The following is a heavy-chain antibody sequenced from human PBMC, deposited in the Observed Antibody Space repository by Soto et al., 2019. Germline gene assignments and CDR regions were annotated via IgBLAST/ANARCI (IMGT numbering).Heavy chain of an antibody. J-gene: IGHJ3*02. CDR3: TRDPYYDSSGYYYFLGDAFDI. V-gene: IGHV3-49*04. CDR2: IRSKAYGGTT. D-gene: IGHD3-22*01. CDR1: GFTFGDYA. Sequence: SLRLSCTASGFTFGDYAMSWVRQAPGKGLEWVGFIRSKAYGGTTEYAASVKGRFTIPRDDSKSIAYLQMNSLKTEDTAVYYCTRDPYYDSSGYYYFLGDAFDIWGQGTMVTVSS.